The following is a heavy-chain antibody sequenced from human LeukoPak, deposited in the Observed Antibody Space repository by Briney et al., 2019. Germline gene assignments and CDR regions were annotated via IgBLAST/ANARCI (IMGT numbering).Heavy chain of an antibody. V-gene: IGHV3-49*03. Sequence: PGGSQRLSCTASGFTFGDYAMSWFRQAPGKGLEWVGFIRSKAYGGTAEYAASVKGRFTISRDDSKSIAYLQMNSLKTEDTAVYYCTVSAAAGTESYYWGQGTLVTVSS. CDR3: TVSAAAGTESYY. J-gene: IGHJ4*02. CDR2: IRSKAYGGTA. D-gene: IGHD6-13*01. CDR1: GFTFGDYA.